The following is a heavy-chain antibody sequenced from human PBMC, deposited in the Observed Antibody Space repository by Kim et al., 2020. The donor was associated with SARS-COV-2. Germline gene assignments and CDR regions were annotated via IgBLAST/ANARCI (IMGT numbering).Heavy chain of an antibody. J-gene: IGHJ4*02. CDR2: IYYSGST. CDR1: GGSISSYY. V-gene: IGHV4-59*13. Sequence: SETLSLTCTVSGGSISSYYWSWIRQPPGKGLEWIGYIYYSGSTNYNPSLKSRVTISVDTSKNQFSLKLSSVTAADTAVYYCAGGAGYSGYGGDYWGQGTLVTVSS. D-gene: IGHD5-12*01. CDR3: AGGAGYSGYGGDY.